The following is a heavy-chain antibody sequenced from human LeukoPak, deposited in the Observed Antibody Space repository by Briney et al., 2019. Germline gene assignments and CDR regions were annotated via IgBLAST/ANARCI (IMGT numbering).Heavy chain of an antibody. CDR2: IYHSGST. V-gene: IGHV4-59*12. CDR3: ARDGGTTVVTPQYDAFDI. J-gene: IGHJ3*02. D-gene: IGHD4-23*01. Sequence: SETLSLTCTVSGGSISSYYWSWIRQPPGKGLEWIGYIYHSGSTYYNPSLKSRVTISVDRSKNQFSLKLSSVTAADTAVYYCARDGGTTVVTPQYDAFDIWGQGTMVTVSS. CDR1: GGSISSYY.